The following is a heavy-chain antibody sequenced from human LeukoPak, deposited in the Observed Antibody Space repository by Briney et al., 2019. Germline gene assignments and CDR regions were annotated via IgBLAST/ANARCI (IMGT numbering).Heavy chain of an antibody. CDR2: IKGSDGYI. CDR1: GIPFRAHT. V-gene: IGHV3-21*06. Sequence: GGSLRLSCAASGIPFRAHTLNWVRESPGKGLEWLSSIKGSDGYIYNADSVAGRFTVPTDDAQNSIHLQMNSLRVEDSAIYYCAGSLSMSKNDNNILYWGQGILVTVSS. D-gene: IGHD1/OR15-1a*01. CDR3: AGSLSMSKNDNNILY. J-gene: IGHJ4*02.